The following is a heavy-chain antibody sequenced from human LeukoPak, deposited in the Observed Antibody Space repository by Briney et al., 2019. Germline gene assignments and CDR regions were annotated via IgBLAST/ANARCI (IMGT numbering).Heavy chain of an antibody. CDR3: ARGGYSSSWGDFDY. CDR2: ISDTSTYI. Sequence: GGSLRLSCAASGFTFSSYSMNWVRQAPGKGLEWVSSISDTSTYIYYADSVKGRFTISRDSAKNSLYLQMNSLTADDTAFYYCARGGYSSSWGDFDYWGRGTLVTVSS. J-gene: IGHJ4*02. D-gene: IGHD6-19*01. V-gene: IGHV3-21*01. CDR1: GFTFSSYS.